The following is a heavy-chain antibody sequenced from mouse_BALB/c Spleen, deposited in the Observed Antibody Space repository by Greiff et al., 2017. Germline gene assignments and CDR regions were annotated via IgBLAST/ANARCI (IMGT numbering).Heavy chain of an antibody. Sequence: EVHLVESGGGLVQPGGSRKLSCAASGFTFSSFGMHWVRQAPEKGLEWVAYISSGSSTIYYADTVKGRFTISRDNPKNTLFLQMTSLRSEDTAMYYCARFRYGGDYWGQGTTLTVSS. V-gene: IGHV5-17*02. CDR2: ISSGSSTI. D-gene: IGHD2-14*01. CDR3: ARFRYGGDY. CDR1: GFTFSSFG. J-gene: IGHJ2*01.